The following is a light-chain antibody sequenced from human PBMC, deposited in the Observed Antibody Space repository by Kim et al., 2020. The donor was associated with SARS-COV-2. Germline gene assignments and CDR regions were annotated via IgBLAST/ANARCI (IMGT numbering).Light chain of an antibody. V-gene: IGLV2-14*03. CDR2: DVN. J-gene: IGLJ3*02. Sequence: QSVLTQPASVSGSPGQSISISCTGTSSNIGSYNYVSWHQQHPGKAPKLMIYDVNKRPSGISSRFSGSKSGSTASLTISGLQAEDEADCYCSSFTTRSTLVFGGGTQLTVL. CDR1: SSNIGSYNY. CDR3: SSFTTRSTLV.